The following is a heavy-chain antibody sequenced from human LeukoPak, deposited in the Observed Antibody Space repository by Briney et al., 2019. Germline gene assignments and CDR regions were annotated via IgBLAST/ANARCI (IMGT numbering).Heavy chain of an antibody. Sequence: PGGSLRLSCAASGFNFSSYWMTWVRQVPGKGLEWVANIKQDGSGKHYVDSVKGRFTISRDNAKSSLYLQMDSLRVEDTAVYYCSSQPAVIDLDFWGQGALVTVSS. J-gene: IGHJ4*02. CDR3: SSQPAVIDLDF. CDR2: IKQDGSGK. V-gene: IGHV3-7*01. CDR1: GFNFSSYW. D-gene: IGHD2/OR15-2a*01.